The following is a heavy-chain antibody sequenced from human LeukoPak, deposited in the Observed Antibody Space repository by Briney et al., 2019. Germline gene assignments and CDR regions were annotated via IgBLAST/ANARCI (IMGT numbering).Heavy chain of an antibody. CDR2: FDPEDGET. D-gene: IGHD3-22*01. CDR1: GYTLTELS. CDR3: ATLGVLGYYYDSSGDPDY. V-gene: IGHV1-24*01. J-gene: IGHJ4*02. Sequence: GASVKVSCKVSGYTLTELSMHWVRQAPGKGLEWMGGFDPEDGETIYAQKFQGRVTMTEDTSTDTAYMELSSLRSEDTAVYYCATLGVLGYYYDSSGDPDYWGQGTLVTVSS.